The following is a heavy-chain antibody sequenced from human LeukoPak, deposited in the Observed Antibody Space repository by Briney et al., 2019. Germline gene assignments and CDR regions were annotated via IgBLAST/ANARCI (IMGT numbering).Heavy chain of an antibody. V-gene: IGHV1-2*02. CDR2: INANSGDT. CDR3: ARGGPSRGSGFYYFDY. CDR1: GYTFTGYY. J-gene: IGHJ4*02. D-gene: IGHD6-19*01. Sequence: GASVKVPCKASGYTFTGYYIHWVRQAPGQGLEWMGWINANSGDTNYAQKFQGRVTMTRDTSVSTAYMELSRLRSDDTAVYYCARGGPSRGSGFYYFDYWGQGTLVTVSS.